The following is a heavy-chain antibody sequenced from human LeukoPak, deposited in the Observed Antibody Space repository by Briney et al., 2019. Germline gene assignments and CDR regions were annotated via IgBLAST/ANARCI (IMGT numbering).Heavy chain of an antibody. Sequence: SENLSLTCTVSGGSISSGGYYWSWIRQPPGKGLEWIGYIYHSGSTYYNPSLKSRVTISVDRSKNQFSLKLSSVTAADTAVYYCARETGTTFDQHWGQGTLVTVSS. V-gene: IGHV4-30-2*01. J-gene: IGHJ1*01. D-gene: IGHD1-7*01. CDR3: ARETGTTFDQH. CDR2: IYHSGST. CDR1: GGSISSGGYY.